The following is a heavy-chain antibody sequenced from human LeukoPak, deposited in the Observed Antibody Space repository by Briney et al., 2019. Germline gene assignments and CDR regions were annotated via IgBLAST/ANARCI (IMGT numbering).Heavy chain of an antibody. CDR1: GGSFSGYY. CDR2: INHSGSP. J-gene: IGHJ3*02. V-gene: IGHV4-34*01. D-gene: IGHD3-10*01. CDR3: ARDLSDYYGSGSYRPIDAFDI. Sequence: SETLSLTCVVYGGSFSGYYWSWIRQPPGKGLEWIGEINHSGSPNYNPSLKSRVTISIDTSKNQFSLKLSPVTAADTAVYYCARDLSDYYGSGSYRPIDAFDIWGQWTMVTVSS.